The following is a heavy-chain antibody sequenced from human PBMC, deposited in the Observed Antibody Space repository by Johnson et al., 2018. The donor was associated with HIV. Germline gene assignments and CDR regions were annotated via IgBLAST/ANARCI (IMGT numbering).Heavy chain of an antibody. D-gene: IGHD6-13*01. V-gene: IGHV3-11*04. CDR1: GITFSDYY. J-gene: IGHJ3*02. CDR3: AKEGWAAAQEGWGAFDI. CDR2: ISSSGNTI. Sequence: QVQLVESGGGLVKPGGSLRLSCAASGITFSDYYMSWIRQAPGKGLEWVSYISSSGNTIYYADSVKGRFTISRDNSKNTLYLQMNSLRAEDTAVYYCAKEGWAAAQEGWGAFDIWGQGTMVTVSS.